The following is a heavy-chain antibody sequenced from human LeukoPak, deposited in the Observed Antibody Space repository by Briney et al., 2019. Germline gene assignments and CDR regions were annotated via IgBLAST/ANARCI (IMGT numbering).Heavy chain of an antibody. CDR2: ISGSGGSS. D-gene: IGHD5-24*01. CDR3: AKPLRDAGSFNYPYFDF. CDR1: GFTFTNYA. V-gene: IGHV3-23*01. J-gene: IGHJ4*02. Sequence: GGSLRLSCAASGFTFTNYAMNWVRQAPGKGLEWVSAISGSGGSSSYADSVRGRFTISRDNSNNMLYLQMDSLRAEDTAVYYCAKPLRDAGSFNYPYFDFWGQGTLVTVSS.